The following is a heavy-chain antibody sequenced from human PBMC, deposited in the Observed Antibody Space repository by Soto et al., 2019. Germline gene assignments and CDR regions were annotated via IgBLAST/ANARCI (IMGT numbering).Heavy chain of an antibody. CDR3: AKSKPTRFIAVENNNYFDY. CDR2: ISGSGGST. D-gene: IGHD6-19*01. CDR1: GFTFSSYA. V-gene: IGHV3-23*01. J-gene: IGHJ4*02. Sequence: PGGSLRLSCAASGFTFSSYAMSWVRQAPGKGLEWVSAISGSGGSTYYADSVKGRFTISRDNSKNTLYLQMNSLRAEDTAVYYCAKSKPTRFIAVENNNYFDYWGQGTLVTVSS.